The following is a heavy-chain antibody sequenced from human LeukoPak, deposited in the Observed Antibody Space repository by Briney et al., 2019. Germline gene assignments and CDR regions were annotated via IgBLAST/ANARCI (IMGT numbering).Heavy chain of an antibody. Sequence: SQTLSLTCTVSGGSISSGGYYWSWIRQPPGKGLEWIEYIYHSGSTYYNPSLKSRVTISVDRSKNQFSLKLSSVTAADTAVYYCARVYGDYVTFDYWGQGTLVTVSS. CDR1: GGSISSGGYY. CDR3: ARVYGDYVTFDY. V-gene: IGHV4-30-2*01. J-gene: IGHJ4*02. CDR2: IYHSGST. D-gene: IGHD4-17*01.